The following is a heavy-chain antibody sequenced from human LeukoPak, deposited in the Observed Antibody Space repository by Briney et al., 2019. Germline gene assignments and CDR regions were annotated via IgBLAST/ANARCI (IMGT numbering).Heavy chain of an antibody. V-gene: IGHV1-24*01. CDR2: FDPEDGET. Sequence: ASVKVSCKVSGYTLTELSLHWVRQAPGKGLEWMGRFDPEDGETIYARKFQGRVTMAEDTSTDTAYMELSSLRSEDTAVYFCAVSLTTGGYYGMDVWGQGTTVTVSS. CDR3: AVSLTTGGYYGMDV. D-gene: IGHD1-1*01. CDR1: GYTLTELS. J-gene: IGHJ6*02.